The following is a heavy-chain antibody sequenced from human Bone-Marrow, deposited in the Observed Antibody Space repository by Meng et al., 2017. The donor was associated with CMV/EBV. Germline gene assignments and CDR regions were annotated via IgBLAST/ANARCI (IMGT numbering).Heavy chain of an antibody. Sequence: GESLKISCAASGFTFSDYYMSWIRQAPGKGLEWVSYISSSGSTIYYADSVKGRFTISRDNAKNSLYLQMNSLRAEDTAVYYCARDSSVAAAGADYWGQGTLVTVSS. CDR2: ISSSGSTI. J-gene: IGHJ4*02. CDR1: GFTFSDYY. V-gene: IGHV3-11*01. D-gene: IGHD6-13*01. CDR3: ARDSSVAAAGADY.